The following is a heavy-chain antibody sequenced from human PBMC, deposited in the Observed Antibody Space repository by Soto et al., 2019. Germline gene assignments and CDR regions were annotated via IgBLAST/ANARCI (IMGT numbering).Heavy chain of an antibody. J-gene: IGHJ5*02. CDR1: GGSIRNGYYY. CDR2: IYYIGTT. CDR3: EKNETTRPWFDT. Sequence: SETLSLTCTVSGGSIRNGYYYWSWIRQLPGKGLEWVGNIYYIGTTSYNPSLKSRVTISIDTSKNQFSLKLRSVVAADTAIYYSEKNETTRPWFDTWGQGTLATVSS. V-gene: IGHV4-31*03. D-gene: IGHD1-1*01.